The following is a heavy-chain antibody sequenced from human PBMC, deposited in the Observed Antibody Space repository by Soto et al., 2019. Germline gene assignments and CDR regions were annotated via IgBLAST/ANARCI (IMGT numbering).Heavy chain of an antibody. Sequence: PSETXSLTCSVSGDSISSGGYSWNWIRQPPGKGLEWIASIYHTGRTYYKPSLKSRVTISLDRSKNQFSLNLISVTAADTAVYYCDRAGDINNQFDHWGRGTLVTVSS. V-gene: IGHV4-30-2*01. CDR1: GDSISSGGYS. J-gene: IGHJ4*02. CDR2: IYHTGRT. CDR3: DRAGDINNQFDH. D-gene: IGHD3-16*01.